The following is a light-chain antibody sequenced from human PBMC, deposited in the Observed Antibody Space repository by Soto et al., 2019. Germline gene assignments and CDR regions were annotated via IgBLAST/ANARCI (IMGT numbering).Light chain of an antibody. J-gene: IGKJ1*01. Sequence: DIHMTQSPSTLSASVGDRVTITCRASQSIRVWLAWYQQKPGKAPNLLIYNTSSLETGVSSRFSGSGSGTEFTLTISSLQPDDFATNYFKHYNSYSWRFGQETKGVIK. V-gene: IGKV1-5*03. CDR1: QSIRVW. CDR3: KHYNSYSWR. CDR2: NTS.